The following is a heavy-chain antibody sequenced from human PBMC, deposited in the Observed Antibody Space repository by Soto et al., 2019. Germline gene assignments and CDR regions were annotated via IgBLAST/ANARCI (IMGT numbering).Heavy chain of an antibody. J-gene: IGHJ4*02. Sequence: QVQLVQSGAEVKKPGASVKVSCKASGYTFTGYYMHWVRQAPRQGLEWMGWINTNSGGTNYAQKFQGRVAMNRDTCISNTYMGLSSLRSDDTAVYYCASATSYYYGSRQGPCDCWGQGTLVAVSS. V-gene: IGHV1-2*02. D-gene: IGHD3-10*01. CDR2: INTNSGGT. CDR1: GYTFTGYY. CDR3: ASATSYYYGSRQGPCDC.